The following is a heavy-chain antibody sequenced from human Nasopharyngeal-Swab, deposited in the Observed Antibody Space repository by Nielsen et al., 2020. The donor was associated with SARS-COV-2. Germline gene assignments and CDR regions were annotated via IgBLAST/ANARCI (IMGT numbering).Heavy chain of an antibody. CDR3: ARDMIVGPPDYFDH. D-gene: IGHD3/OR15-3a*01. CDR2: TSSDESHK. V-gene: IGHV3-30-3*01. Sequence: GSLRLSCAASGFTFSYYDMHWVRQAPGKGLEWVAVTSSDESHKYYAASVRDRFTISRDNSRNTLYLQMNSLTAEDTATYYCARDMIVGPPDYFDHWGQGTLLTVSS. J-gene: IGHJ4*02. CDR1: GFTFSYYD.